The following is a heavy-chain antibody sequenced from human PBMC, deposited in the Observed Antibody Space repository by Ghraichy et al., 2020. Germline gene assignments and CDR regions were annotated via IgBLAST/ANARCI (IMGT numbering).Heavy chain of an antibody. CDR2: IVGNGGDT. CDR3: AKDLISGDGYWDIDF. CDR1: GFTFSNFA. J-gene: IGHJ4*02. V-gene: IGHV3-23*01. Sequence: GESLNISCAASGFTFSNFAMNWVRQAPGKGLEWVSGIVGNGGDTYYADSVKGRFTISRDNSKDRLYLQMNSLRAEDTAMYYCAKDLISGDGYWDIDFWGQGTMVSVSS. D-gene: IGHD2-2*03.